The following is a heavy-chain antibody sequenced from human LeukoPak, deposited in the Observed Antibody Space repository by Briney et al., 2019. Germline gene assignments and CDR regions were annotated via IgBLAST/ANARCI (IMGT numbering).Heavy chain of an antibody. CDR3: AKGRKSYYYGMDV. CDR1: RFTFSSYG. Sequence: GGSLRLSCAASRFTFSSYGMSWVRQAPGKGLEWVSAISGSGGSAYYADSVKGRFTISRDNSKNTLFLQMNSLRAEDTAVYHCAKGRKSYYYGMDVWGQGTTVTVSS. V-gene: IGHV3-23*01. J-gene: IGHJ6*02. CDR2: ISGSGGSA. D-gene: IGHD1-14*01.